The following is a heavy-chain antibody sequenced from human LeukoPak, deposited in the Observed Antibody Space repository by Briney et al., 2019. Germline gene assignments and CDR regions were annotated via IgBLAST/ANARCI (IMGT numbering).Heavy chain of an antibody. V-gene: IGHV4-31*03. Sequence: TLSLTCTVSGGSISSGGYYWSWIRQHPGKGLEWIGYIYYSGSTYYNPSLKSRVTISVDTSKNQFSLKLSSVTAADTAVYYCARVYQGGFGEPGEGAFDIWGQGTMVTVSS. CDR1: GGSISSGGYY. CDR2: IYYSGST. CDR3: ARVYQGGFGEPGEGAFDI. D-gene: IGHD3-10*01. J-gene: IGHJ3*02.